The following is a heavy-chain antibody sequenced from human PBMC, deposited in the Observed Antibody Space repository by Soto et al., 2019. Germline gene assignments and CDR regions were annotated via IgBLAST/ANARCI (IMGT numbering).Heavy chain of an antibody. CDR3: AARGYCSSTSCHVTDY. Sequence: GASVKVSCKASGFTFTSSAMQWVRQARGQRLEWIGWIVVGSGNTNYAQKFQERVTITRDMSTSTAYMELSSLRSEDTAVYYCAARGYCSSTSCHVTDYWGQGTLVTVSS. V-gene: IGHV1-58*02. J-gene: IGHJ4*02. CDR1: GFTFTSSA. CDR2: IVVGSGNT. D-gene: IGHD2-2*01.